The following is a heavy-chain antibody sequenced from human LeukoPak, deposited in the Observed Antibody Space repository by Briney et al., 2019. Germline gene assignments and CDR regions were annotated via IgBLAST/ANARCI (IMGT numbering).Heavy chain of an antibody. D-gene: IGHD3-10*01. CDR2: IYYSGST. Sequence: SETLSLTCTVSGGSISSYYWSWIRQPPGKGLEWIGYIYYSGSTNYNPSLKSRVTISVDTSKNQFSLKLSSVTAADTAVYYCARDPVVRGVIGAFDIWGQGTMVTVSS. V-gene: IGHV4-59*01. J-gene: IGHJ3*02. CDR3: ARDPVVRGVIGAFDI. CDR1: GGSISSYY.